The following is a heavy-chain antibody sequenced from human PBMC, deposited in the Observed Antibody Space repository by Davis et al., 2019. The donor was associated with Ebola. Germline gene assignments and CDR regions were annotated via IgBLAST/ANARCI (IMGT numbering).Heavy chain of an antibody. V-gene: IGHV3-21*04. CDR2: ISSAGSYI. CDR3: ARDPPPFHYYFDY. CDR1: GFTFSRYA. Sequence: LSLTCAVSGFTFSRYAMHWVRQAPGKGLEWVSSISSAGSYIFYADSVKGRFTISRDNADNSLYLQMNSLRAEDTAVYYCARDPPPFHYYFDYWGQGTLVTVSS. D-gene: IGHD2/OR15-2a*01. J-gene: IGHJ4*02.